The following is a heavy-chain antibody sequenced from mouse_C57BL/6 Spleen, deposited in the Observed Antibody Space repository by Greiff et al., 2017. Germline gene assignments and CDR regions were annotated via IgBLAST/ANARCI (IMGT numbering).Heavy chain of an antibody. D-gene: IGHD1-1*01. Sequence: QVQLQQSGAELARPGASVKLSCKASGYTFTSYGISWVKQSTGQGLAWIGELYPRSGNTYYTEKFKGKATLTADKSSSTAYMELRSLTSEDSAVYVCARVGSTTVANCDFDYWGQGTALTVSS. CDR1: GYTFTSYG. CDR2: LYPRSGNT. CDR3: ARVGSTTVANCDFDY. J-gene: IGHJ2*01. V-gene: IGHV1-81*01.